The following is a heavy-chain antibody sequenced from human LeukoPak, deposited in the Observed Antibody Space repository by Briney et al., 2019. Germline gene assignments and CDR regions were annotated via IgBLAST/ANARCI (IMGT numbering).Heavy chain of an antibody. CDR2: IRGSGDST. CDR3: AKSYSYYHMDD. Sequence: GGSLRLSCAASGFTFSSHPMSWLRLAPGKGLEWVSSIRGSGDSTYYADSVKGRFTISRDNTKNTLYLQMNSLRGDDTAVYYCAKSYSYYHMDDWGKGTSVTVSS. CDR1: GFTFSSHP. J-gene: IGHJ6*03. V-gene: IGHV3-23*01.